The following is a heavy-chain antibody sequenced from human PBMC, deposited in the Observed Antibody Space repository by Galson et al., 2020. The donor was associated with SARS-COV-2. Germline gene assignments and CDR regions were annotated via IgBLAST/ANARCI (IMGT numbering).Heavy chain of an antibody. CDR2: IYYSGST. J-gene: IGHJ4*02. D-gene: IGHD3-22*01. CDR1: GGSISSYY. V-gene: IGHV4-59*01. Sequence: SETLSLTCTVSGGSISSYYWSWIRQPPGKGLEWIGYIYYSGSTNYNTSLKSRVTISVDTSKNQLTLKLSSVTASVPAVNYCARVGRDYYDSSGQIRGGWFDYWGQGTLVTVSS. CDR3: ARVGRDYYDSSGQIRGGWFDY.